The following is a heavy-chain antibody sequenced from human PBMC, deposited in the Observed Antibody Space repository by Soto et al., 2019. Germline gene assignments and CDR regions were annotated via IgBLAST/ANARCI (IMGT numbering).Heavy chain of an antibody. CDR2: ISAFNGNT. J-gene: IGHJ6*03. Sequence: QDKLVQSGAEVKKPGASVTVSCKASGYSFTNYGVTWVRQAPGQGLEWMGWISAFNGNTHYAQNLQGRVTMTTDASTSTAYMELRSLRSDDTAVYYCARDRGVAPPVAGNTHYYYYMDGWGKGTTVTASS. CDR1: GYSFTNYG. CDR3: ARDRGVAPPVAGNTHYYYYMDG. D-gene: IGHD6-19*01. V-gene: IGHV1-18*01.